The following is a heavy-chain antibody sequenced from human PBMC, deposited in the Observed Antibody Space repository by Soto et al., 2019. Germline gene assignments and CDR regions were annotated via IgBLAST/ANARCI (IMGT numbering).Heavy chain of an antibody. CDR1: GGSISSSSYY. V-gene: IGHV4-39*01. CDR3: ARLYTAAAVDY. D-gene: IGHD6-13*01. CDR2: IYYSGST. Sequence: QLQLQESGPGLVKPSETLSLTCTVSGGSISSSSYYWGWIRQPPGKGLEWIGSIYYSGSTYYNPSLKSRVTISIDTSKNQFSLKLSSVTAADTAVYYCARLYTAAAVDYWGQGTLVTVSS. J-gene: IGHJ4*02.